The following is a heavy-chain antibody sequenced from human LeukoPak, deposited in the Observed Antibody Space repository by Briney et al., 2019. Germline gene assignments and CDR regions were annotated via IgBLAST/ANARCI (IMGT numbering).Heavy chain of an antibody. Sequence: PSETLSLACAVYGGSFSGYYWSWIRQPPGKGLEWIGEINHSGSTNYNPSLKSRVTISVDTSKNQFSLKLSSVTAADTAVYYCARGGRAYDLWGRDTLVTVSS. D-gene: IGHD2-15*01. CDR3: ARGGRAYDL. CDR2: INHSGST. J-gene: IGHJ2*01. CDR1: GGSFSGYY. V-gene: IGHV4-34*01.